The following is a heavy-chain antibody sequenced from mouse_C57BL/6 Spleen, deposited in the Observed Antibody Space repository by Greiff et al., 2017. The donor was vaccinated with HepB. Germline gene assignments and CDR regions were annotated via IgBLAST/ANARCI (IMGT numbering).Heavy chain of an antibody. CDR1: GFTFSDYY. D-gene: IGHD4-1*01. V-gene: IGHV5-16*01. J-gene: IGHJ1*03. CDR3: ARGDWDGQYFDV. Sequence: EVKLVESEGGLVQPGSSMKLSCTASGFTFSDYYMAWVRQVPEKGLEWVANINYDGSSTYYLDSLKSRFIISRDNAKNILYLQMSSLKSEDTATYYCARGDWDGQYFDVWGTGTTVTVSS. CDR2: INYDGSST.